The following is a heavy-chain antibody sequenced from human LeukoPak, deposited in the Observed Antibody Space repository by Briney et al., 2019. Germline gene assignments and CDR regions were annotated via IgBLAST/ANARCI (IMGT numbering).Heavy chain of an antibody. Sequence: SVKVSCKASVGTFSSYAISWVRQAPGQGLEWMGGVFPIFGTANYAQKFQGRVTITADKSTSTAYMELSSLRSEDTAVYYCARDPLTNAFDIWGQGTMVTVSS. CDR2: VFPIFGTA. J-gene: IGHJ3*02. CDR1: VGTFSSYA. CDR3: ARDPLTNAFDI. V-gene: IGHV1-69*06.